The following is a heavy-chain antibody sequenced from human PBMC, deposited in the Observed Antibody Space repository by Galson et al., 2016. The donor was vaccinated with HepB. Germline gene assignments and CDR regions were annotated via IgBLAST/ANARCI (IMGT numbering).Heavy chain of an antibody. D-gene: IGHD5-12*01. CDR1: GYTFAAYY. Sequence: SVKVSCKASGYTFAAYYIHRVRLAPGQGLEWLGWINPKSGGTSYAQKFQGRVTMTRDTSITTAYMELNRLRSDDTAVYYCARRIVATIPSYYYYGMDVWGQGTTVTVSS. V-gene: IGHV1-2*02. CDR3: ARRIVATIPSYYYYGMDV. J-gene: IGHJ6*02. CDR2: INPKSGGT.